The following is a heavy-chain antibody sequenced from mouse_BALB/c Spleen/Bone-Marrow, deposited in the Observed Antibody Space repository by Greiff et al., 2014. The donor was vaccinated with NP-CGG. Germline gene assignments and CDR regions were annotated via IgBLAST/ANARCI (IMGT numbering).Heavy chain of an antibody. CDR3: ARNYRYAWFAY. J-gene: IGHJ3*01. D-gene: IGHD2-14*01. Sequence: QVQLKESGAELVKPGASVKLSCKASGYTFTSYDINWVRQRPEQGLEWIGWIFPGDGGTKCNEKFKGKATLTTDKSSSTAYMQLNRLTFEDSAVYSCARNYRYAWFAYWGQGTLVTVSA. V-gene: IGHV1-85*01. CDR2: IFPGDGGT. CDR1: GYTFTSYD.